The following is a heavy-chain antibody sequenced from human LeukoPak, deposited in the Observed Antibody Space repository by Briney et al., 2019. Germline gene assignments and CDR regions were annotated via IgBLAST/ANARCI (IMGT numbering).Heavy chain of an antibody. CDR1: GDSISSSFYY. CDR2: IYYSGRT. V-gene: IGHV4-39*01. CDR3: ARTSADSSYTMDV. J-gene: IGHJ6*03. Sequence: PSETLSLTCTVFGDSISSSFYYWGWIRQPPGKGLEWIGSIYYSGRTYHNPSLKSRVIISVDTSNNQFSLKLSSVTAADTAVHYCARTSADSSYTMDVWGTGTAVTVS. D-gene: IGHD2-15*01.